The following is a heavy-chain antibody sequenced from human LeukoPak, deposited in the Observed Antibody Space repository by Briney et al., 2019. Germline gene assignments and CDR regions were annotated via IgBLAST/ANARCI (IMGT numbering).Heavy chain of an antibody. J-gene: IGHJ6*03. V-gene: IGHV3-21*06. Sequence: PGGSLRLSCAASGFSFSSYRMNWVRQAPGKGLEWVSSVSNSGDYIHYADSVKGRFTISRDNSKNSLYLQMNSLRAEDTAVYYCARVLRYCSGGNCYSGGLGYMDVWGKGTTVTISS. CDR3: ARVLRYCSGGNCYSGGLGYMDV. CDR2: VSNSGDYI. CDR1: GFSFSSYR. D-gene: IGHD2-15*01.